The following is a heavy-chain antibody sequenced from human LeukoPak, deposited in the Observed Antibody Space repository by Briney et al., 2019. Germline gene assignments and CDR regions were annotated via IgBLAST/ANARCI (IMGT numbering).Heavy chain of an antibody. V-gene: IGHV4-59*08. CDR1: GGSISGYY. Sequence: SETLSLTCTVSGGSISGYYWSWIRQPPGKGLEWTGYIYYSGSTNYNPSLKSRVTISVDTSKNQFSLKLSSVTAADTAVYYCARHRSGSYWRAFDIWGQGTMVTVSS. J-gene: IGHJ3*02. CDR3: ARHRSGSYWRAFDI. D-gene: IGHD1-26*01. CDR2: IYYSGST.